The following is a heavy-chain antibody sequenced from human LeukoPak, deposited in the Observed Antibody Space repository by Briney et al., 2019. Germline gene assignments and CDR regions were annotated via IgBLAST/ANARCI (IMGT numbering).Heavy chain of an antibody. CDR3: AKEIAVAGTGDFDY. CDR1: GFTFSSYG. D-gene: IGHD6-19*01. Sequence: GGSLRLSCAASGFTFSSYGMHWVRQAPGKGLEWVAFIRYDGSNKYYADSVKGRFTISRDNSKNTLYLQMNSLRAEDTAVYYCAKEIAVAGTGDFDYWGQGTLVTVSS. CDR2: IRYDGSNK. J-gene: IGHJ4*02. V-gene: IGHV3-30*02.